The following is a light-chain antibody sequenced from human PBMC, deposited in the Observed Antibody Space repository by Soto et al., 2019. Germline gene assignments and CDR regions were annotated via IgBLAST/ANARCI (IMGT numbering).Light chain of an antibody. J-gene: IGLJ1*01. CDR3: TSYTSNSTPYV. Sequence: QSVLTQPASVSGSPGQSITISCAGTSSDVGAYTYVSWYQQHPGKAPKLMIYDVSNRPSGVSNRFSGSKSGNTAFLIISGLQAEDEADYYCTSYTSNSTPYVFGGGTKVNVL. V-gene: IGLV2-14*01. CDR1: SSDVGAYTY. CDR2: DVS.